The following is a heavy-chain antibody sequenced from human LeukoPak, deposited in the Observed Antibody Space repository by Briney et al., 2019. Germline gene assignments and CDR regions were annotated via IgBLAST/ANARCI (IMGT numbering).Heavy chain of an antibody. J-gene: IGHJ4*02. Sequence: GGSLRLSCAASGFTLSSYWMHWVRQAPGKGLVWVSRISYDGSSTYYADSVKGRFTISRDNAMDTVYLQMNSLRVEDTAVYYCARGGLEPADYWGQGTLVTVSS. D-gene: IGHD1-14*01. CDR3: ARGGLEPADY. CDR1: GFTLSSYW. V-gene: IGHV3-74*01. CDR2: ISYDGSST.